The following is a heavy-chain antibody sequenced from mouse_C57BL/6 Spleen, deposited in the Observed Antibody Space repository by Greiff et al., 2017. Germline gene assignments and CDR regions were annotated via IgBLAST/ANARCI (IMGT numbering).Heavy chain of an antibody. V-gene: IGHV1-15*01. CDR1: GYTFTDYE. J-gene: IGHJ1*03. CDR2: IDPETGGT. CDR3: RGITTVVRYFDV. D-gene: IGHD1-1*01. Sequence: SGAELVRPGASVTLSCKASGYTFTDYEMHWVKQTPVHGLEWIGAIDPETGGTAYNQKFKGKAILTADKSSSTAYMELRSLTSEDSAVYYCRGITTVVRYFDVWGTGTTVTVSS.